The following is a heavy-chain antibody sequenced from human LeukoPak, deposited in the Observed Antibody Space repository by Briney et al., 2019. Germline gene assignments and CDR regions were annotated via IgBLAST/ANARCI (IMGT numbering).Heavy chain of an antibody. CDR1: GYTFTGYY. CDR2: INPNSGGT. D-gene: IGHD3-22*01. CDR3: ARVVWDDSSGYVFDY. V-gene: IGHV1-2*03. J-gene: IGHJ4*02. Sequence: LGASVKVSCKASGYTFTGYYMHWVRQAPGQGLEWMGWINPNSGGTNYAQKLQGRVTMTTDTSTSTAYMELRSLRSDDTAVYYCARVVWDDSSGYVFDYWGQGTLVTVSS.